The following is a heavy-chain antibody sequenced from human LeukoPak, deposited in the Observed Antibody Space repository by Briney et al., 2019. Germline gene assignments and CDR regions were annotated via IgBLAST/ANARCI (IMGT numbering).Heavy chain of an antibody. J-gene: IGHJ4*02. CDR2: INTNTGNP. CDR1: GYTFTSYA. Sequence: ASVKVSCKASGYTFTSYAMNWVRQAPGQGLEWTGWINTNTGNPTYAQGFTGRFVFSLDISVSTAYLQISSLKAEDTAVYYCARVPRRCGGDCYFLDYWGQGALVTVSS. V-gene: IGHV7-4-1*02. CDR3: ARVPRRCGGDCYFLDY. D-gene: IGHD2-21*02.